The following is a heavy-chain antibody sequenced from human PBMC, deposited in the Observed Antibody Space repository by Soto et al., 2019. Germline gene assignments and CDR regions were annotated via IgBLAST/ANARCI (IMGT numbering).Heavy chain of an antibody. J-gene: IGHJ4*02. Sequence: QVQLVQSGAEVKKPGDSVKVSCKASGYTFTTYQMHWVRQAPGQGLVWMGIVNPSSQSTSYAQKFQGRVTMTTDTSTSTVYMELSSVRSEDTAVYYCARASSNWSSDYWSQGSLVTVSS. D-gene: IGHD6-13*01. V-gene: IGHV1-46*01. CDR1: GYTFTTYQ. CDR3: ARASSNWSSDY. CDR2: VNPSSQST.